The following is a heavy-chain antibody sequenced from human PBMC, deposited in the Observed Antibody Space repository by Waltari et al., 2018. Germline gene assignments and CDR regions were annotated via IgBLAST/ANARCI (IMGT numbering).Heavy chain of an antibody. Sequence: QVQLQESGPGLVKPSGTLSLTCAVSGGSISSSNWWSWVRQPPGKGLGLIGEILHVGMTNYNPSLKSRVTIAVDKSKNQFSLKLSSVTAADTAVYYCASPANFYCSGGSCPLNYGMDVWGQGTTVTVSS. CDR3: ASPANFYCSGGSCPLNYGMDV. V-gene: IGHV4-4*02. D-gene: IGHD2-15*01. J-gene: IGHJ6*02. CDR2: ILHVGMT. CDR1: GGSISSSNW.